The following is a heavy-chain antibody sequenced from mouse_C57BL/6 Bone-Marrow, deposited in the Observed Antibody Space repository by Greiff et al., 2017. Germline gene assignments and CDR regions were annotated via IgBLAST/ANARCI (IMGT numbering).Heavy chain of an antibody. CDR3: ARRRNYEDY. V-gene: IGHV5-6*02. Sequence: EVKLQESGGDLVKPGGSLKLSCAASGFTFSSYGMSWVRQTPDKRLEWVATISSGGSYTYYPDSVKGRFTISRDNAKNTLYLQRSSLKSEDTAMYYCARRRNYEDYWGQGTTLTVSS. CDR1: GFTFSSYG. J-gene: IGHJ2*01. D-gene: IGHD2-1*01. CDR2: ISSGGSYT.